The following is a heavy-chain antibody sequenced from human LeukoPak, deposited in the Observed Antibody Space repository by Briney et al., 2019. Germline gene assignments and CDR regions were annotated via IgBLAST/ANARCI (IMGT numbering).Heavy chain of an antibody. V-gene: IGHV3-23*01. J-gene: IGHJ3*01. D-gene: IGHD4-17*01. CDR3: ERDPNGDYLGAFDF. Sequence: PGGSLRLSCAASGFIFSNYFFVWVRQAPGKGLELISGISGNDGRTYFADSVKGRFTISRDNSKNTVYLQMNSLRAEDTAVYYCERDPNGDYLGAFDFWGQGTMVSVSS. CDR1: GFIFSNYF. CDR2: ISGNDGRT.